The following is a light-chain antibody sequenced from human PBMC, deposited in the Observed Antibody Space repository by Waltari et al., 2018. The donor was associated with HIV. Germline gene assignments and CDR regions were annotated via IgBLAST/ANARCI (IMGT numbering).Light chain of an antibody. CDR3: QQYYSSLFT. Sequence: DIVMTQSPDSLAVSLGERATINCKSSQNILYSSNNKNYLAWYQHKPGQPPKLLIYWASTRESGVPDRFSGSGSGTDFTLTISSLQAEDVAVYYCQQYYSSLFTFGPGTKVDIK. CDR1: QNILYSSNNKNY. V-gene: IGKV4-1*01. J-gene: IGKJ3*01. CDR2: WAS.